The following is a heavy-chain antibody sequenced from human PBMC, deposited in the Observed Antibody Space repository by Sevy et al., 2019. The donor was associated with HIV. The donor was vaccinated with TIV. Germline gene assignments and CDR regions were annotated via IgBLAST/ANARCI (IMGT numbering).Heavy chain of an antibody. Sequence: GGSLRLSCVVSGISFTTSGMHWVRQAPGKGLEWVAVISYDGSNKYYADSVKGRFTISRDNSKNTLYLQMNSLRAEDTAVYYCAREGMAGDYFDYWGQGTLVTVSS. V-gene: IGHV3-30*03. CDR1: GISFTTSG. D-gene: IGHD3-10*01. J-gene: IGHJ4*02. CDR3: AREGMAGDYFDY. CDR2: ISYDGSNK.